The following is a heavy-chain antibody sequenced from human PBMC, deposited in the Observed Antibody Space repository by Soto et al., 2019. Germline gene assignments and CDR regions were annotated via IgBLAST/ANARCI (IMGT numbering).Heavy chain of an antibody. J-gene: IGHJ6*02. CDR1: GFSLSSTGVG. Sequence: SGPTLVNPSQTLTLTCTFSGFSLSSTGVGVAWIRQPPGKALEWLAVIYWDDDERYSTSLKNRLTVSKDTSKNQVVLTMTNVAPADTATYYCAHGTFGGIIVAGAMDVWGQGTTVTVSS. V-gene: IGHV2-5*02. D-gene: IGHD3-16*02. CDR3: AHGTFGGIIVAGAMDV. CDR2: IYWDDDE.